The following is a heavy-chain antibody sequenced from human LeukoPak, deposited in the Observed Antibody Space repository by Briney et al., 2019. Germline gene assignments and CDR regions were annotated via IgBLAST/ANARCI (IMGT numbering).Heavy chain of an antibody. Sequence: ASVKVSCKVSGYTLTELSMHWVRQAPGKGLEWMGGFDPEDGETIYAQKFQGRVTMTEDTSTDTAYMELRALRSDDTAIYYCARDGSGKHWFDPWGQGTLVTVSS. D-gene: IGHD3-10*01. CDR2: FDPEDGET. J-gene: IGHJ5*02. CDR3: ARDGSGKHWFDP. V-gene: IGHV1-24*01. CDR1: GYTLTELS.